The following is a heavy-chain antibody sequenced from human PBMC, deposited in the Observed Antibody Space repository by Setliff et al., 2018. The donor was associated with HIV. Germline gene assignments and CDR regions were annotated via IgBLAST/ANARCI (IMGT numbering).Heavy chain of an antibody. CDR3: ALASIVSTARWNH. D-gene: IGHD1-26*01. Sequence: GASVKVSCKASGYTFTGHDIHWVRQAPGQGLEWMGWINRNSGGTNAAQRFQDRVTMTRDTSISTAYMDLSSLTSDDTAVYYCALASIVSTARWNHWGRGTTVPVSS. CDR2: INRNSGGT. CDR1: GYTFTGHD. V-gene: IGHV1-2*02. J-gene: IGHJ4*02.